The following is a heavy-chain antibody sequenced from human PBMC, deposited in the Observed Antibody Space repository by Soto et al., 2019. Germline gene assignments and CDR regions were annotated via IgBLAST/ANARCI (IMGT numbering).Heavy chain of an antibody. CDR1: GFTLSNYW. CDR2: INQDGSQK. D-gene: IGHD2-2*02. J-gene: IGHJ4*02. Sequence: EVQLVESGGGLVQPGGSLRLSCAASGFTLSNYWMSWVRQAPGEGLEWVANINQDGSQKFYLDSVEGRFTISRDNARNSLYLQMNSLRAEDTAIYYCARIYCSSSSCYIDFWGQGILVTVSS. CDR3: ARIYCSSSSCYIDF. V-gene: IGHV3-7*03.